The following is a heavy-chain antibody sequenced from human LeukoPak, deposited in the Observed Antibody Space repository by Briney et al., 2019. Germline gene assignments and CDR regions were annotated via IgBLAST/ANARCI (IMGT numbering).Heavy chain of an antibody. J-gene: IGHJ4*02. D-gene: IGHD6-19*01. CDR1: GLTFSGQW. CDR2: IKHDGREK. CDR3: AISSGWYPRFDY. Sequence: PGESLRLSCVASGLTFSGQWLNWVRQAPGQGLEWVANIKHDGREKYYVDSVKGRFTISRDNAKNSLYLQMNSLRAEDTAVYYCAISSGWYPRFDYWGQGTLVTVSS. V-gene: IGHV3-7*01.